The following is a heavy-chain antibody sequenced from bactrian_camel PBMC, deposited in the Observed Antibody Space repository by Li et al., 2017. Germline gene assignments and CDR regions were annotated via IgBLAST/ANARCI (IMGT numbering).Heavy chain of an antibody. Sequence: HVQLVESGGGSVQAGGSLKLSCASSGITSSRRRMAWFRQAPGKEREGVSYINDRGTTYYSDLVKGRFTLSEDNARNTFYLQMNSLKSEDTAVYFCATLTFQWSFNYWGQGTQVTVS. CDR2: INDRGTT. CDR1: GITSSRRR. J-gene: IGHJ4*01. CDR3: ATLTFQWSFNY. D-gene: IGHD2*01. V-gene: IGHV3S1*01.